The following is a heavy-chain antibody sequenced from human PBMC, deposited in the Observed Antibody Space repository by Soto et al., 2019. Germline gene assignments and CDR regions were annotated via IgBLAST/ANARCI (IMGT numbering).Heavy chain of an antibody. Sequence: EVQFLESGGGLVQPGGSLRLSCSVSVLPFTSYSMSWVRQPPGKGLEWVSDISNIGVTTNYADSVKGRFTVSRDNSKNTVYLQMNSLRAEDTAVYYCSKGSAASGWLTHDYWGQGTLVTVSS. CDR3: SKGSAASGWLTHDY. CDR1: VLPFTSYS. J-gene: IGHJ4*02. V-gene: IGHV3-23*01. CDR2: ISNIGVTT. D-gene: IGHD3-10*01.